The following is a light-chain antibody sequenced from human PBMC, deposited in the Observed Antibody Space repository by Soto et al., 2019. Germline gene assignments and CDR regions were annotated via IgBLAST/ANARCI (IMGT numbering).Light chain of an antibody. Sequence: DIQMTQSPSTLSASGGDRVTITCRASQSIIKWLAWYQQKPGKAPKLLIYCASSLESGVPSRFSGSGSGTESSLTISSLQADDFATYYCQQYNSYDMWSFGQGSTV. CDR2: CAS. CDR1: QSIIKW. J-gene: IGKJ1*01. V-gene: IGKV1-5*01. CDR3: QQYNSYDMWS.